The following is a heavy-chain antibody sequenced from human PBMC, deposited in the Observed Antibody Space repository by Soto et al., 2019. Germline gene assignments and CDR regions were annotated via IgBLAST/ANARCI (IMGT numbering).Heavy chain of an antibody. CDR1: GGSISSSDSH. J-gene: IGHJ5*02. V-gene: IGHV4-39*01. CDR2: IFYSGST. Sequence: TSETLSLTCTVSGGSISSSDSHWAWIRQPPGRGLEWLGSIFYSGSTFYSPSLASRVSVSVDTSKNEFSLKLRSVTAADTAVYYCARQPTTGDTDLWFDPWGQGTLVTVSS. CDR3: ARQPTTGDTDLWFDP. D-gene: IGHD2-21*01.